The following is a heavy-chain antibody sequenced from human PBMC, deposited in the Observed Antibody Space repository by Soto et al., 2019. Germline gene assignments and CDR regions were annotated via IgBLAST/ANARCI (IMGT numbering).Heavy chain of an antibody. CDR3: ARDRVYCISTSCYPRYYGMDV. D-gene: IGHD2-2*01. CDR2: IYYSGST. CDR1: GGSISSGGYY. J-gene: IGHJ6*02. V-gene: IGHV4-31*03. Sequence: SETLSLTCTVSGGSISSGGYYWSWIRQHPGKGLEWIGYIYYSGSTYYNPSLKSRVTISVDTSKNQFSLKLSSVTAADTAVYYCARDRVYCISTSCYPRYYGMDVWGQGTTVTVS.